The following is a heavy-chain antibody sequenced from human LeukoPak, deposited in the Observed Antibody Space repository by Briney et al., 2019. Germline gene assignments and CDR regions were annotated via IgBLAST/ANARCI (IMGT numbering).Heavy chain of an antibody. CDR2: SNPGDGST. V-gene: IGHV1-46*01. D-gene: IGHD6-13*01. Sequence: ASVKLSCKASGYTFTNYYIHWVRQAPGQGLEWMGISNPGDGSTTYAQKFQARVTMTRDTSTSTVYMDLSSLKSEDTAVYYCASPAGYSKNFDYWGQGTLVTVSS. CDR3: ASPAGYSKNFDY. J-gene: IGHJ4*02. CDR1: GYTFTNYY.